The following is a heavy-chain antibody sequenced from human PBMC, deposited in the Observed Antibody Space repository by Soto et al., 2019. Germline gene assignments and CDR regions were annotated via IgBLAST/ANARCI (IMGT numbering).Heavy chain of an antibody. D-gene: IGHD2-2*01. J-gene: IGHJ6*02. CDR1: GGTFRSYA. V-gene: IGHV1-69*13. CDR2: VVPIFGSE. CDR3: ARWQKPPRTSVYLPYDYYVMDV. Sequence: SVKVSCKASGGTFRSYAISWVRQAPGQGLEWMGGVVPIFGSENYAQKLHGRVTITADESTSTAYMEMSSLRSEDTAMYYCARWQKPPRTSVYLPYDYYVMDVWGQGTTVTVSS.